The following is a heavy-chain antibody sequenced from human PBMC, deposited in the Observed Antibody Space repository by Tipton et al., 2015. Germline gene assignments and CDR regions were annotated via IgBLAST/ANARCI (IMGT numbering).Heavy chain of an antibody. CDR1: GGSISSYY. CDR3: ARDRYYHSRGMDYWYFDL. V-gene: IGHV4-59*12. CDR2: IYYSGST. Sequence: TLSLTCTVSGGSISSYYWSWIRQPPGKGLEWVGYIYYSGSTNYNPSLKSRVTMSVDTSKNQFSLKLSSVTAADTAVYYCARDRYYHSRGMDYWYFDLWGRGTLVTVSS. D-gene: IGHD3-22*01. J-gene: IGHJ2*01.